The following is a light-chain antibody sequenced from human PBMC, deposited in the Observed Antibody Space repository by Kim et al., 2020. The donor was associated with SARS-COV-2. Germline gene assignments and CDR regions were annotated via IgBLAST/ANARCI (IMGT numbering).Light chain of an antibody. CDR3: QQYGSSPRT. J-gene: IGKJ1*01. CDR2: GAS. CDR1: QSVGSSY. V-gene: IGKV3-20*01. Sequence: PGERATLSCRASQSVGSSYLAWYQQKFGQAPRLLIYGASSRATGIPDRFSGSGSGTDFTLTISRLEPEDFAVYYCQQYGSSPRTFGQGTKG.